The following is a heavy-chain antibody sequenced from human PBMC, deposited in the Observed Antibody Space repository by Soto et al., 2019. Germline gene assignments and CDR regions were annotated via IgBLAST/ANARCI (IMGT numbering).Heavy chain of an antibody. D-gene: IGHD3-9*01. J-gene: IGHJ6*02. CDR1: GFTLSNFA. Sequence: XGSLRLTCAAAGFTLSNFAIHWVSQAPGRGLDWVAVISYDGSNEHFADSVKGRFSISRDNSKNTLYLQMNSLRTEDTAVYYCARDLNGRFFDWLSISAFYYGMDVWGQGTTVTVSS. CDR2: ISYDGSNE. CDR3: ARDLNGRFFDWLSISAFYYGMDV. V-gene: IGHV3-30-3*01.